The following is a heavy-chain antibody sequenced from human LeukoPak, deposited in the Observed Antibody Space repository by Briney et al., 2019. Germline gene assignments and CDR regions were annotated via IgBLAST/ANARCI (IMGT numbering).Heavy chain of an antibody. V-gene: IGHV5-51*01. CDR3: ARHAVYYGSGNRAFDI. Sequence: GESLKISCKGSGYSFISYCIGWVRQMPGKGLEWMGIMYPGDSDTSYSPSFHGHLTITADKSISTDYLQSSSLKASDTAMYYCARHAVYYGSGNRAFDIWGQGTMVTVSS. J-gene: IGHJ3*02. D-gene: IGHD3-10*01. CDR2: MYPGDSDT. CDR1: GYSFISYC.